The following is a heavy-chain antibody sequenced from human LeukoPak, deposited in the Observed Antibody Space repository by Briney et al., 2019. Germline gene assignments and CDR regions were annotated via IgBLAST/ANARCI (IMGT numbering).Heavy chain of an antibody. V-gene: IGHV4-4*07. CDR1: VGSISNYY. Sequence: SETLSLTCTISVGSISNYYWSWIRQPAGKGLEWVGRIHSSGSTDYNPSLKSRVTMSLHTSKNQFSLKLSSVTAADTAVYYCARDDGSGSFDYWGQGTLVTVSS. CDR2: IHSSGST. J-gene: IGHJ4*02. D-gene: IGHD3-10*01. CDR3: ARDDGSGSFDY.